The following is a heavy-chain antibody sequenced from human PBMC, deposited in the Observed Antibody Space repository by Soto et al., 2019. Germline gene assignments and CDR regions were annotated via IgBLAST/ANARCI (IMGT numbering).Heavy chain of an antibody. D-gene: IGHD1-26*01. V-gene: IGHV3-13*01. J-gene: IGHJ6*02. CDR3: AREGGVAESGMDV. CDR2: IGTAGDT. CDR1: GFTVSSYD. Sequence: GGSLRLSCAASGFTVSSYDMHWVRQTTGKGLEWVSVIGTAGDTYYPGSVKGRFTISRENAKNSLYLQMNSLRAGDTAVYYCAREGGVAESGMDVWGQGTTVTVSS.